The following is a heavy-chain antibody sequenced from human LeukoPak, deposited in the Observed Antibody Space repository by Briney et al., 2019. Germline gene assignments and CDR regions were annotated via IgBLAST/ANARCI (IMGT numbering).Heavy chain of an antibody. CDR1: GFTFSSYS. CDR2: ISSSSSYI. Sequence: PGGSLRLSCAASGFTFSSYSMNWVRQAPGKGLEWVSSISSSSSYIYYADSVKGRFTISRDNAKNSLYLQMNSLRAEDTAVYYCARDAQWLVRGANLFDPWGQGTLVTVSS. J-gene: IGHJ5*02. CDR3: ARDAQWLVRGANLFDP. V-gene: IGHV3-21*01. D-gene: IGHD6-19*01.